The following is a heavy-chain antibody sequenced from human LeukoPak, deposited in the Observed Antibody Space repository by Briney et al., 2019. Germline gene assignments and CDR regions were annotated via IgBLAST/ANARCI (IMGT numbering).Heavy chain of an antibody. V-gene: IGHV3-21*01. CDR2: ISSSSDYI. CDR3: ARGHSGSYQRTDAFDL. J-gene: IGHJ3*01. Sequence: GGSLRLSCAASGFTFSSYSMSWVRQAPGKGLEWVLSISSSSDYIYYADSVKGRLTTSRDNAKNSLYLQMNSLRAEDTAVYYCARGHSGSYQRTDAFDLWGQGTMVTVSS. D-gene: IGHD1-26*01. CDR1: GFTFSSYS.